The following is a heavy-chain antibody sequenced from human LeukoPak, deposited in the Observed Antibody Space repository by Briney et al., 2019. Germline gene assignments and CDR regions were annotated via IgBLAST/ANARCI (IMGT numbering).Heavy chain of an antibody. V-gene: IGHV3-30*04. CDR2: ISYDGSNK. CDR3: ARDRLAAALDY. D-gene: IGHD6-13*01. Sequence: PGGSLRLSCAASGFTFSSYAMHWVRQAPGKGLEWVAVISYDGSNKYYGDSVKGRFTISRDNSKNTLYLQMNSLRAEDTAVYYCARDRLAAALDYWGQGTLVTVSS. CDR1: GFTFSSYA. J-gene: IGHJ4*02.